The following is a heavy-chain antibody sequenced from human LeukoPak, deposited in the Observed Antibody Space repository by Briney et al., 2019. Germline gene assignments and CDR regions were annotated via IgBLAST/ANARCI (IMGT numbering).Heavy chain of an antibody. CDR2: IYYSGST. CDR1: GGSISSYY. Sequence: SETLSLTCTVSGGSISSYYWSWIRQPPGKGLEWIGYIYYSGSTNYNPSLKSRVTISVDTSKNQFSLKLSSVTAADTAVYYCARDSSRSSGWYSDFDLWGRGTLVTVSS. J-gene: IGHJ2*01. V-gene: IGHV4-59*01. CDR3: ARDSSRSSGWYSDFDL. D-gene: IGHD6-19*01.